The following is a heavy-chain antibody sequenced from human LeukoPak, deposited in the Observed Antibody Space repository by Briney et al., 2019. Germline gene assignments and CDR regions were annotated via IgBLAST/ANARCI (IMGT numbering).Heavy chain of an antibody. CDR3: ARTRGQVRFDP. V-gene: IGHV3-53*01. CDR2: IYSGGST. J-gene: IGHJ5*02. CDR1: GFTFSSYA. Sequence: GGSLRLSCAASGFTFSSYAMSWVRQAPGKGLEWVSVIYSGGSTYYADSVKGRFTISRDNSKNTLYLQMNSLRAEDTAVYYCARTRGQVRFDPWGQGTLVTVSS.